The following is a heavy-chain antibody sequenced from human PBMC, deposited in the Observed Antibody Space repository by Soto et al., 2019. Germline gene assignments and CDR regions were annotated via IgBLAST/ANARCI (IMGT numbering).Heavy chain of an antibody. CDR3: VRSRQLESGNDYGLDV. D-gene: IGHD1-1*01. V-gene: IGHV4-30-4*01. J-gene: IGHJ6*02. CDR2: YHSGGST. CDR1: GVSLNTADTW. Sequence: QVQLQESGSGLVKPSQSLSLTCTVSGVSLNTADTWWSWIRQSPGKGLEFIGYYHSGGSTYYDAYVRSRVIIAADTSNDQFSLKLSSVTVAETAVYFCVRSRQLESGNDYGLDVWGQGTTVTVSS.